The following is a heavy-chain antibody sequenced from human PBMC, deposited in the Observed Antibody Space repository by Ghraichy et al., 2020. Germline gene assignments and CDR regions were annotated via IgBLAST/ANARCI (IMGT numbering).Heavy chain of an antibody. CDR1: GFTFSSYP. D-gene: IGHD1-26*01. V-gene: IGHV3-23*01. Sequence: GESLNISCEASGFTFSSYPMSWVRQPPGKGLEWVSSISTSGDSIYYAHSVQGRFTISRDSSKNTLFLQMNSLSAEDTAVYYCAKDVRVGATKTRSFDYWGQGVLVTVSS. CDR3: AKDVRVGATKTRSFDY. CDR2: ISTSGDSI. J-gene: IGHJ4*02.